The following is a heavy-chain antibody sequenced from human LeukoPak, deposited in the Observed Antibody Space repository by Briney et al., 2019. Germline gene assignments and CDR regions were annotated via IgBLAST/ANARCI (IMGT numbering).Heavy chain of an antibody. J-gene: IGHJ6*02. V-gene: IGHV4-59*01. D-gene: IGHD3-9*01. CDR1: GGSISSYY. CDR3: AREVRYFYCMDV. CDR2: IYYSGST. Sequence: RPSETLSLTCTVSGGSISSYYWSWVRQPPGKGLEWLGYIYYSGSTNYTPSLKSRVTISVDTSKNQFSLKLSSVTAADTAVCYCAREVRYFYCMDVWGQGTTVTVSS.